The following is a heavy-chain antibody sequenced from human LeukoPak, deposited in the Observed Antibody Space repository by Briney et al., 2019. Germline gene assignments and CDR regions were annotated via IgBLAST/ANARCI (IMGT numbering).Heavy chain of an antibody. CDR2: IWYDGSNK. V-gene: IGHV3-30*02. CDR1: GFTFSSYG. Sequence: GGSLRLSCAASGFTFSSYGMHWVRQAPGKGLEWVAVIWYDGSNKYYADSVKGRFTNCRDNSKNTLYLQMNSLRAEDTAVYYCAFNGYSSGWKGDYWGEGTQVTVST. CDR3: AFNGYSSGWKGDY. D-gene: IGHD6-19*01. J-gene: IGHJ4*02.